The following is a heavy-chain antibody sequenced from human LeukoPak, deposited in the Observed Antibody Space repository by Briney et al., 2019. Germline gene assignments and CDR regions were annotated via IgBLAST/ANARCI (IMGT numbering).Heavy chain of an antibody. CDR2: IRYDGSNK. J-gene: IGHJ5*02. CDR3: AKDIGPSDGSGKSNWFDP. CDR1: GFTFSSYG. D-gene: IGHD3-10*01. Sequence: GSLRLSCAASGFTFSSYGMHWVRQAPGKGLEWVAFIRYDGSNKYYADSVKGRFTISRDNSRNTLYLQMNSLRAEDTAVYYCAKDIGPSDGSGKSNWFDPWGQGTLVTVSS. V-gene: IGHV3-30*02.